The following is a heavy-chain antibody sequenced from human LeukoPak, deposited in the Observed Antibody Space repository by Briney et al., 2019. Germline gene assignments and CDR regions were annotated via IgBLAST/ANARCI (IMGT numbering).Heavy chain of an antibody. Sequence: PSETLSLTCSVSGGAIDSDGYYWNWIRQHPGKGLEWIGYIYYSGSASYNPSLKSRVTISVDTSKNQFSLRLSSVTAADTAVYYCARGSYYGFSGDSWGQGSLVTVSS. CDR3: ARGSYYGFSGDS. CDR1: GGAIDSDGYY. CDR2: IYYSGSA. V-gene: IGHV4-31*03. J-gene: IGHJ4*02. D-gene: IGHD3-10*01.